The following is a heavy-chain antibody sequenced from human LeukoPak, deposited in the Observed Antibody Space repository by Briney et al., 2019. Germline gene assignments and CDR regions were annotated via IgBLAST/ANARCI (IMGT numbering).Heavy chain of an antibody. J-gene: IGHJ4*02. Sequence: PSETLSLTCAVSGGSFSGYYRSWVRQPPGKGLEWIGEINHSGSTNYNPSLKSRVTISVDTSKNQFSLKLSSVTAADTAVYYCARGPYYYDKFDYWGQGTLVTVSS. V-gene: IGHV4-34*01. CDR3: ARGPYYYDKFDY. D-gene: IGHD3-22*01. CDR2: INHSGST. CDR1: GGSFSGYY.